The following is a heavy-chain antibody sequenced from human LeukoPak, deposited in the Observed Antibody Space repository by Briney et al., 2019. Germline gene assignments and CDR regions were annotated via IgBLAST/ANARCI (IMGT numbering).Heavy chain of an antibody. V-gene: IGHV1-24*01. Sequence: GASVKVSCKVSGYTHTELSMHWVRQAPGKGLEWMGGFDPEDGETIYAQKFQGRVTMTEDTSTDTAYMELSSLRSEDTAVYYCATGPWYGGDCNRFGYWGQRTLVTVSS. CDR3: ATGPWYGGDCNRFGY. D-gene: IGHD2-21*02. J-gene: IGHJ4*02. CDR2: FDPEDGET. CDR1: GYTHTELS.